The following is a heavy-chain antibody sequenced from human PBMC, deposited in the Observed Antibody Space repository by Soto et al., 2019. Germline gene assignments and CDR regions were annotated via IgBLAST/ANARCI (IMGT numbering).Heavy chain of an antibody. CDR2: INHSGST. D-gene: IGHD5-18*01. CDR1: GGAFSGYY. J-gene: IGHJ3*02. V-gene: IGHV4-34*01. CDR3: ARGWIQLWTDAFDI. Sequence: SETLSLTCAVYGGAFSGYYWSWIRQPPGKGLEWIGEINHSGSTNYNPSLKSRVTISVDTSKNQFSLKLSSVTAADTAVYYCARGWIQLWTDAFDIWGQGTMVTVSS.